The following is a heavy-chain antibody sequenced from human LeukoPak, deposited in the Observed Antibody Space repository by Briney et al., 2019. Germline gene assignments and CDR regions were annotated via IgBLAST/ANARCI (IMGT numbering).Heavy chain of an antibody. J-gene: IGHJ4*02. D-gene: IGHD6-19*01. CDR3: ARTKSGWYYSDY. Sequence: SETLSLTCSVSGASISSYYWTWIRQPAGKGLEWIGRFSTTWSTSYNPSLKSRVTMSVDTSKNQFSLRLSSVTAADTAVYYCARTKSGWYYSDYWGQGTLVSVSS. CDR2: FSTTWST. V-gene: IGHV4-4*07. CDR1: GASISSYY.